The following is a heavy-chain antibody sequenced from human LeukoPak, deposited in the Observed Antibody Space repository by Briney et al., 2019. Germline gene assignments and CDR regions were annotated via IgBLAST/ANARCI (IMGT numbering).Heavy chain of an antibody. D-gene: IGHD2/OR15-2a*01. CDR1: GFTFDDYA. V-gene: IGHV3-9*01. CDR3: ARDFYDGFALDY. J-gene: IGHJ4*02. CDR2: ISWNSGSI. Sequence: GGSLRLSCAASGFTFDDYAMHWVRQAPGKGLEWVSGISWNSGSIGYADSVKGRFTISRDNARNSLYLQMDNLRAEDTGVYYCARDFYDGFALDYWGQGTLVTVSS.